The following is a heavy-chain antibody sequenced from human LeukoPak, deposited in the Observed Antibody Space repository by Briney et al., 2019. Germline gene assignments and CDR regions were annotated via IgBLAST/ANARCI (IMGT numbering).Heavy chain of an antibody. CDR1: GGSISSYY. V-gene: IGHV4-59*01. CDR3: ARETMVRGVIMTHYFDY. J-gene: IGHJ4*02. Sequence: PSDTLSLTCTVSGGSISSYYWSWIRQPPGQGLEWIGYINYSRSTNYNPSLKDRVSIAVQASKNQFSLKLSSVTAADTAGYYCARETMVRGVIMTHYFDYWGQGTLVTVSS. CDR2: INYSRST. D-gene: IGHD3-10*01.